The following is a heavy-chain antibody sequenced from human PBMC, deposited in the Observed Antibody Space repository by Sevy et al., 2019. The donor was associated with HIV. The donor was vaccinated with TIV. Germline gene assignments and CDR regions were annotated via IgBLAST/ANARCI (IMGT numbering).Heavy chain of an antibody. CDR2: ISCSGGST. CDR1: GFTFSSYA. D-gene: IGHD3-22*01. J-gene: IGHJ4*02. V-gene: IGHV3-23*01. CDR3: AKYYRITMIVVVITTAFDY. Sequence: GGSLRLSCAASGFTFSSYAMSWVRQAPGKGLEWVSAISCSGGSTYYADSVKGRFTISRNNSKNTPYLQMNILRAEDTAVYYCAKYYRITMIVVVITTAFDYWGQGTLVTVSS.